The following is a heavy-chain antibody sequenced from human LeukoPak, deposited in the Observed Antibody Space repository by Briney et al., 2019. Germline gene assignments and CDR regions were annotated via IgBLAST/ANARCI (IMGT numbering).Heavy chain of an antibody. J-gene: IGHJ5*02. V-gene: IGHV4-59*01. CDR3: ARGGATFNWFDP. D-gene: IGHD5-24*01. CDR1: GGAISSYY. CDR2: IYYSGST. Sequence: SETLSLTCTVSGGAISSYYWSWIRQPPGKGLEWIGYIYYSGSTNYNPSLKSRVTISVDTSKNQFSLKLSSVTAADTAVYYCARGGATFNWFDPWGQGTLVTVSS.